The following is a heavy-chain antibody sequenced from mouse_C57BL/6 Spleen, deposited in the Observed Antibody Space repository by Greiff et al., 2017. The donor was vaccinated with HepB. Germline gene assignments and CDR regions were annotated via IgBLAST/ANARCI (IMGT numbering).Heavy chain of an antibody. J-gene: IGHJ3*01. V-gene: IGHV1-82*01. CDR3: ARLDGSRTGFAY. Sequence: LQESGPELVKPGASVKISCKASGYAFSSSWMNWVKQRPGKGLEWIGRIYPGDGDTNYNGKFKGKATLTADKSSSTAYMQLSSLTSEDSAVYFCARLDGSRTGFAYWGQGTLVTVSA. CDR2: IYPGDGDT. CDR1: GYAFSSSW. D-gene: IGHD1-1*01.